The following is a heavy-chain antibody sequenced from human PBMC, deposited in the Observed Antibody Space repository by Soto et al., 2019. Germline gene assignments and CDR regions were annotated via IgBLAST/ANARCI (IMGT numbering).Heavy chain of an antibody. CDR2: IDPSDSYT. Sequence: GESLKISCKGSGYSFTSYWISWVRQMPGKGLEWMGRIDPSDSYTNYSPSFQGHVTISADKSISTAYLQWSSLKASDTAMYYCARLKDYYDSSGYYNREVDYWGQGNLVTVSS. CDR3: ARLKDYYDSSGYYNREVDY. D-gene: IGHD3-22*01. V-gene: IGHV5-10-1*01. J-gene: IGHJ4*02. CDR1: GYSFTSYW.